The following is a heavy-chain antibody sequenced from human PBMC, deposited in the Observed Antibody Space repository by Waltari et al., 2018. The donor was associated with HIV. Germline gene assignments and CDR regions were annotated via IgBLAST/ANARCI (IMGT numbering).Heavy chain of an antibody. CDR1: GFTFGRDS. D-gene: IGHD4-17*01. CDR2: INRDSSKK. Sequence: EVQLVESGGDLVQPGGSLRLFCIGSGFTFGRDSMSGVRQTPGRGLEWVANINRDSSKKHYVDSVKGRFTISRDNAKSSLYLQMNSLRVEDTALYYCATHDNGAFDFRGQGTLVTVSS. CDR3: ATHDNGAFDF. V-gene: IGHV3-7*01. J-gene: IGHJ4*02.